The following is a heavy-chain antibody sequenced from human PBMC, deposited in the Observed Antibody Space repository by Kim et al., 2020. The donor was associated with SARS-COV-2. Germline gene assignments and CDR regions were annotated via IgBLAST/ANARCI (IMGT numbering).Heavy chain of an antibody. J-gene: IGHJ4*02. CDR3: ARVRIYAGPPDYFDY. CDR1: AGSISSGGYY. CDR2: IYYSGST. V-gene: IGHV4-31*03. Sequence: SETLSLTCTVSAGSISSGGYYWSWIRQHPGKGLEWIGYIYYSGSTYYNPSLKSRVTISVDTSKNQFSLKLSSVTAADTAVYYCARVRIYAGPPDYFDYWGQRTLVTVSS. D-gene: IGHD3-16*01.